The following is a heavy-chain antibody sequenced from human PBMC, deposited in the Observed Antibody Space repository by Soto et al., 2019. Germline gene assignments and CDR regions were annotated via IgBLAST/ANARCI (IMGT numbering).Heavy chain of an antibody. Sequence: PSETLSLTCTVSGGSISSYYWSWIRQPPGKGLEWIGYIYYSGSTNYNPSLKNRVTISVDTSKNQFSLKLSSVTAADTAVYYCARVEYYYYYMDVWGKGTTVTVSS. CDR1: GGSISSYY. V-gene: IGHV4-59*01. J-gene: IGHJ6*03. CDR3: ARVEYYYYYMDV. CDR2: IYYSGST.